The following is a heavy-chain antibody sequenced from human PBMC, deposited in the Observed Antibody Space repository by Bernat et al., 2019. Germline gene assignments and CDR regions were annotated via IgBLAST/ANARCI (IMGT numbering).Heavy chain of an antibody. CDR1: GFTFSSYG. CDR3: AKPPEGSGSYYLAALDY. D-gene: IGHD3-10*01. Sequence: QVQLVESGGGVVQPGRSLRLSCAASGFTFSSYGMHWVRQAPGKGLEWVAVIWYDGSNKYYADSVKGRFTISRDNSKNTLYLQMNSLRAEDTAVYYCAKPPEGSGSYYLAALDYWGQGTLVTVSS. CDR2: IWYDGSNK. J-gene: IGHJ4*02. V-gene: IGHV3-33*06.